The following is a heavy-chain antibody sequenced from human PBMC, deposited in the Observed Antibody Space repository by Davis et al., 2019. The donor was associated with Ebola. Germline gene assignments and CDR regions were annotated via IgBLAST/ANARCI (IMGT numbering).Heavy chain of an antibody. CDR2: ISYDGSNK. Sequence: GESLKISCAASGFTFSSYGMHWVRQAPGKGLEWVAVISYDGSNKYYADSVKGRFTISRDNSKNTLYLQMNSLRAEDTAVYYCARQARIAAAGKNNWFDPWGQGTLVTVSS. J-gene: IGHJ5*02. V-gene: IGHV3-30*03. CDR1: GFTFSSYG. D-gene: IGHD6-13*01. CDR3: ARQARIAAAGKNNWFDP.